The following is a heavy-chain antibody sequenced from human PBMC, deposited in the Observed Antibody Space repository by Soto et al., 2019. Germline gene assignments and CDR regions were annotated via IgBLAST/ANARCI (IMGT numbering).Heavy chain of an antibody. CDR1: GGPFSPYT. Sequence: QVQLVQSGAEVKKPGSSVKVSCKASGGPFSPYTINWVRQAPGHGLEWLGRIIPFHGVTNYAQKFQARVTITADKSTSTAYMELSGRRFEDTAMYYCTRDWEITVSTWSFGGFWGRGTLVTVSS. D-gene: IGHD3-10*01. CDR2: IIPFHGVT. J-gene: IGHJ4*02. CDR3: TRDWEITVSTWSFGGF. V-gene: IGHV1-69*08.